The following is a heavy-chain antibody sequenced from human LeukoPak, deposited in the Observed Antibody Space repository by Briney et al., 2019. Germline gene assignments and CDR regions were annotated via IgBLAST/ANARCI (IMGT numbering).Heavy chain of an antibody. Sequence: SSLKVSCKTSGGTFNNSAISWVRQAPGQGLEWLGGIMPLFGTAGYAQKFQGRVTITKDESTRTVYLELTSLTSDDTAVYYCARDVHGDYGSGWFGPWGQGTLVSVSS. V-gene: IGHV1-69*05. J-gene: IGHJ5*02. D-gene: IGHD4-17*01. CDR1: GGTFNNSA. CDR2: IMPLFGTA. CDR3: ARDVHGDYGSGWFGP.